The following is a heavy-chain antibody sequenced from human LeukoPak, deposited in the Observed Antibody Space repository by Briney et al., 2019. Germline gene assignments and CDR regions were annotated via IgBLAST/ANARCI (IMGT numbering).Heavy chain of an antibody. V-gene: IGHV3-33*01. Sequence: GRSRRLSCAVSGFTFSSYGMHWVRQAPGKGLEWVAVIWYDGSNKYYADSVKGRFTIPRDNSKNTLYLQMTSLRAENPAVNYCARARVEPAAKRFGAFDIWGQGTMVTVSS. CDR1: GFTFSSYG. CDR2: IWYDGSNK. J-gene: IGHJ3*02. D-gene: IGHD2-2*01. CDR3: ARARVEPAAKRFGAFDI.